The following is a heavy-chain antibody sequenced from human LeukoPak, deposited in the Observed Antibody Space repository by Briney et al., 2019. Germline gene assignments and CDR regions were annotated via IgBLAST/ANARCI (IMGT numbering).Heavy chain of an antibody. Sequence: GGSLRLSCAASGFTFSTYSINWVRQAPGKGLEWVSSISSGSSYIYYADSVKGRFTISRDNAKNSLYLQMNSLRVEDTAVYYCARARAGVQAGFDYWGQGTLVTVSS. D-gene: IGHD3-3*01. CDR1: GFTFSTYS. V-gene: IGHV3-21*01. J-gene: IGHJ4*02. CDR2: ISSGSSYI. CDR3: ARARAGVQAGFDY.